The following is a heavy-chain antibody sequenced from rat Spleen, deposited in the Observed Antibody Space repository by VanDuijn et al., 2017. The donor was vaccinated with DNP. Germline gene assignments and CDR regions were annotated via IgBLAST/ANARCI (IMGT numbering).Heavy chain of an antibody. CDR3: TSDSLNSSSFVY. CDR2: MWYDGDT. V-gene: IGHV2-63*01. CDR1: GFSLTDYS. D-gene: IGHD1-2*01. Sequence: QVQLKESGPGMVQPSQTLSLTCTVSGFSLTDYSVHWVRQPSGKGPEWMGKMWYDGDTAYNSALKSRLSISRDTSKSQVFLKMNSLQTDDTGTYYCTSDSLNSSSFVYWGQGSLVTVSS. J-gene: IGHJ3*01.